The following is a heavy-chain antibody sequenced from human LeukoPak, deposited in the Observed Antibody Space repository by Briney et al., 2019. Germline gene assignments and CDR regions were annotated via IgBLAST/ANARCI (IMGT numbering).Heavy chain of an antibody. Sequence: ASVNVSCKASGYSFVGYGITWVRQAPGQGLEWMGWFNPENGNTNYAQKVQGRVTMTADTSTSTSYMELRSLRSDDTAVYYCARVAAGIGFFQHWGQGTLVTVSS. D-gene: IGHD6-13*01. CDR2: FNPENGNT. J-gene: IGHJ1*01. V-gene: IGHV1-18*01. CDR1: GYSFVGYG. CDR3: ARVAAGIGFFQH.